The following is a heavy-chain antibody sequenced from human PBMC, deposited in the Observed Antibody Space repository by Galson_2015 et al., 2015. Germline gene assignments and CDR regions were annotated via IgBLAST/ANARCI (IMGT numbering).Heavy chain of an antibody. J-gene: IGHJ6*02. Sequence: SLRLSCAASGFPFSQAWMIWVRQAPGKGLEWVGRIKSKADGGTTEYAAPVKDRFIISRDDSTTTLYLQMNGLKTEDTAVYYCSTVHVCYDSSSGKYYYYGMDVWGQGATVTVSS. V-gene: IGHV3-15*01. CDR3: STVHVCYDSSSGKYYYYGMDV. D-gene: IGHD3-3*01. CDR2: IKSKADGGTT. CDR1: GFPFSQAW.